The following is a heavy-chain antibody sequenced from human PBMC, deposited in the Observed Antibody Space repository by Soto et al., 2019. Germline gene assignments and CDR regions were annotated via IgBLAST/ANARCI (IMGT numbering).Heavy chain of an antibody. CDR2: VYYSGST. Sequence: PSEPISLPSTVSGGSASSSRYYWGWVRQPPGKGLVWIGSVYYSGSTYYNPSLGSRVTISVDKSKNQFSLKLMSLSAAATYYCARRRAGSYFYGYFDYRGHGTLVTVGS. V-gene: IGHV4-39*01. D-gene: IGHD1-26*01. J-gene: IGHJ4*01. CDR1: GGSASSSRYY. CDR3: ARRRAGSYFYGYFDY.